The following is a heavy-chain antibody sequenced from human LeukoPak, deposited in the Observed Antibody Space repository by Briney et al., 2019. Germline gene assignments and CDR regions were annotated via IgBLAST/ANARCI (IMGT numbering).Heavy chain of an antibody. Sequence: SETLSLICTVSGGSIGSYYWSWIRQPPGKGLEWIGYFYYSGSTNYNPSLKSRVNISLDTPKNQFSLKLISVTAADTAVYFCARLQWLSTPFFDYWGQGTLVTVSS. D-gene: IGHD6-19*01. CDR3: ARLQWLSTPFFDY. CDR1: GGSIGSYY. J-gene: IGHJ4*02. CDR2: FYYSGST. V-gene: IGHV4-59*08.